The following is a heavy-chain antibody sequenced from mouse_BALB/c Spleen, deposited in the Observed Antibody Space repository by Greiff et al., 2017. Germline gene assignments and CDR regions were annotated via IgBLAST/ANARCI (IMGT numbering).Heavy chain of an antibody. CDR1: GYSITSGYY. V-gene: IGHV3-6*02. CDR3: AREGLLWYFDY. J-gene: IGHJ2*01. CDR2: ISYDGSN. D-gene: IGHD2-1*01. Sequence: EVKLVESGPGLVKPSQSLSLTCSVTGYSITSGYYWNWIRQFPGNKLEWMGYISYDGSNNYNPSLKNRISITRDTSKNQFFLKLNSVTTEDTATYYCAREGLLWYFDYWGQGTTLTVSS.